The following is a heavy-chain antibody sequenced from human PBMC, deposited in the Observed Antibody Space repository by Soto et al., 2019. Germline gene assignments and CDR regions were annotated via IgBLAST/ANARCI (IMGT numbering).Heavy chain of an antibody. CDR3: ARERSSGWYVDY. D-gene: IGHD6-19*01. J-gene: IGHJ4*02. CDR1: GYTFTSYD. CDR2: MNANSGNT. V-gene: IGHV1-8*01. Sequence: QVQLVQSGAEVKKPGASVKVSCKASGYTFTSYDINWVRQATGQGLEWMGWMNANSGNTGYAQKFQGRVTMTRNTSIHTAYMGLSSLGSGDTAVYYCARERSSGWYVDYWGQGTLVTVSS.